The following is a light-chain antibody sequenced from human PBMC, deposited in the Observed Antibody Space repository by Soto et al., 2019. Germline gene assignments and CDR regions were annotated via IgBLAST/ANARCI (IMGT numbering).Light chain of an antibody. Sequence: IGMTQSPATVSVSQRERATLSCRASQSVSSNLAWYQQKPGRSPRLLIYFASTRASDIPARFSGSGSGTDFTLNISSLQSEDFAIYYCQQYNNWPWTFGQGTKVDIK. CDR2: FAS. CDR1: QSVSSN. CDR3: QQYNNWPWT. V-gene: IGKV3-15*01. J-gene: IGKJ1*01.